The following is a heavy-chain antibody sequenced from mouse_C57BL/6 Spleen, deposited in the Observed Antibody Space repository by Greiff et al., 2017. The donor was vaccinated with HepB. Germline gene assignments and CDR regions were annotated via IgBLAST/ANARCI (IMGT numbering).Heavy chain of an antibody. J-gene: IGHJ2*01. CDR1: GYAFSSYW. CDR2: IYPGDGDT. CDR3: ARYSNWGYFDY. D-gene: IGHD2-5*01. V-gene: IGHV1-80*01. Sequence: VQLQESGAELVKPGASVKISCKASGYAFSSYWMNWVKQRPGKGLEWIGQIYPGDGDTNYNGKFKGKATLTADKSSSTAYMQLSSLTSEDSAVYFCARYSNWGYFDYWGQGTTLTVSS.